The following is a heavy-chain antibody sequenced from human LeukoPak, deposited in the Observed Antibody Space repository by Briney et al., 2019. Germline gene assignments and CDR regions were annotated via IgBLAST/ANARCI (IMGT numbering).Heavy chain of an antibody. D-gene: IGHD3-9*01. Sequence: ASVKVSCKASGYIFTGYYMHWVRQAPGQGLEWMGWINPNSGDTNYAQKFQGRVTMTRDTSISTAYMELSRLRSDDTAVYYCARDSILALFDYWGQGTLVTVSS. J-gene: IGHJ4*02. CDR2: INPNSGDT. V-gene: IGHV1-2*02. CDR1: GYIFTGYY. CDR3: ARDSILALFDY.